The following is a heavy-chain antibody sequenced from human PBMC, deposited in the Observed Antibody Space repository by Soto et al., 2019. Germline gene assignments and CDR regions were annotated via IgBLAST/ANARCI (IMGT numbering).Heavy chain of an antibody. CDR1: GESISSGGYY. CDR2: IYDSESA. J-gene: IGHJ4*02. CDR3: ASASSSSSAADY. Sequence: QVQLQESGPGLVKASQTLSLICSVSGESISSGGYYWSWIRHHPGKGLEWIGYIYDSESAYYNPSLKRRVTISMDTSKNHFAMTLSSVTAADTAVYYCASASSSSSAADYWGQGTLITVSS. V-gene: IGHV4-31*03. D-gene: IGHD6-6*01.